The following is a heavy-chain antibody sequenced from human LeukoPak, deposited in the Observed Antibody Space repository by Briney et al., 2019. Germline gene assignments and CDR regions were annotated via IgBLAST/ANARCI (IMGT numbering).Heavy chain of an antibody. Sequence: GGSLRLSCAASGFTFDDYAMHWVRQSPGKGLEWVAGITWNSDTIGYGDSVKGRFTISRDNAKNSLYLLMNSLGPDDTASYYCARVGVARSSGSGSYLWYLDYWGQGALVTVSS. V-gene: IGHV3-9*01. D-gene: IGHD3-10*01. J-gene: IGHJ4*02. CDR3: ARVGVARSSGSGSYLWYLDY. CDR2: ITWNSDTI. CDR1: GFTFDDYA.